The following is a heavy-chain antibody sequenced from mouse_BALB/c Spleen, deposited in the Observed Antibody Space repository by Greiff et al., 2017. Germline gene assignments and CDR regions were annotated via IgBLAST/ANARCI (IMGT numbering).Heavy chain of an antibody. D-gene: IGHD1-1*02. CDR2: INPSTGYT. V-gene: IGHV1-7*01. CDR1: GYTFTSYW. J-gene: IGHJ1*01. Sequence: VQLQESGAELAKPGASVKMSCKASGYTFTSYWMHWVKQRPGQGLEWIGYINPSTGYTEYNQKFKDKATLTADKSSSTAYMQLSSLTSEDSAVYYCARYYGHYGDFDVWGAGTTGTVSS. CDR3: ARYYGHYGDFDV.